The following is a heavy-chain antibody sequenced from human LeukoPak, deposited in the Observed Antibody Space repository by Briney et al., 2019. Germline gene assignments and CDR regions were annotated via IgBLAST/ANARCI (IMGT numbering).Heavy chain of an antibody. D-gene: IGHD6-19*01. V-gene: IGHV3-30*18. Sequence: GGSLRLSCAASGFTFSSYGMHWVRQAPGKGLEWVAVISYDGSNKYYADSVKGRFTISRDNSKNTLYLQMNSLRAEDTAAYYCAKGYGSGWYVFDYWGQGTLVTVSS. J-gene: IGHJ4*02. CDR1: GFTFSSYG. CDR2: ISYDGSNK. CDR3: AKGYGSGWYVFDY.